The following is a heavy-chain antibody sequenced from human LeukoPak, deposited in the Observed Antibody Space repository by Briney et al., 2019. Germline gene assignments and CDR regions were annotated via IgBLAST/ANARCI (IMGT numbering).Heavy chain of an antibody. V-gene: IGHV3-23*01. CDR2: MSGSGGST. J-gene: IGHJ4*02. D-gene: IGHD6-19*01. CDR1: GFTFSNYA. Sequence: GGSLRLSCAASGFTFSNYAMSWVRQAPGKGLEWVSSMSGSGGSTYYADSVKGRFTISRDNSKNTLYLQMNNLRAEDTALYYCAKNQGQWLVPIDYWGQGTLVTVSS. CDR3: AKNQGQWLVPIDY.